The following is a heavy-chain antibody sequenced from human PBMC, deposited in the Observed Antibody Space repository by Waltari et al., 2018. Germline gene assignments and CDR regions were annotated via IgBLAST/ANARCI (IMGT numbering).Heavy chain of an antibody. V-gene: IGHV4-30-2*01. Sequence: QLQLQESGSGLVKPSQTLSLTCAVSGGSISSGGYSWSWIRPPPGKGLEWIGYIYHSGSTYYNPSLKSRVTISVDRSKNQFSLKLSSVTAADTAVYYCARAVQYGGYPGIFDYWGQGTLVTVSS. CDR2: IYHSGST. D-gene: IGHD5-12*01. CDR3: ARAVQYGGYPGIFDY. J-gene: IGHJ4*02. CDR1: GGSISSGGYS.